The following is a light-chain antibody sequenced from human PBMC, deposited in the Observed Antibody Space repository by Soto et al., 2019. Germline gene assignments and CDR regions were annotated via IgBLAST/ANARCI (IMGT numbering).Light chain of an antibody. CDR2: EAS. V-gene: IGKV3-11*01. CDR1: QSVGNN. J-gene: IGKJ4*02. CDR3: KQHANWPLT. Sequence: EIVMTQSPATLSLSPGERATLSCRGSQSVGNNLAWYQQKPGQAPGLLIYEASTRATGIPARFSGSGSGTEFNLTISSLEPEDFAVYYCKQHANWPLTFGGGTKVDIK.